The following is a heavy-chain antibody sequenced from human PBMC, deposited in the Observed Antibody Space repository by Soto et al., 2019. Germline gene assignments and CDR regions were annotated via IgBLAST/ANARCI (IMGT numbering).Heavy chain of an antibody. V-gene: IGHV1-69*01. CDR1: GGTFSSYA. D-gene: IGHD3-22*01. J-gene: IGHJ4*02. Sequence: QVQLVQSGAEVKKPGSSVKVSCKASGGTFSSYAISWVRQAPGQGLEWMGGIIPIFGTANYAQKFQGRVTITADESTSTDYMELSSLRSEDTAVYYCARSLSGRGYYDSSGYYQYYFDYWGQGTLVTVSS. CDR3: ARSLSGRGYYDSSGYYQYYFDY. CDR2: IIPIFGTA.